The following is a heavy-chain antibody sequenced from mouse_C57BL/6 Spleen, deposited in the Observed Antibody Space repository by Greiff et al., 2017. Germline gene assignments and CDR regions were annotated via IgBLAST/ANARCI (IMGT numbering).Heavy chain of an antibody. CDR3: ARMRYYGSSYYFDY. Sequence: QVQLQQPGADLVKPGASVKMSCKASGYTFTSYWITWVKQRPGQGLEWIGDIYPGSGSTNYNEKFKSKATLTVDTSSSTAYMQLSSLTSEDSAVYYCARMRYYGSSYYFDYWGQGTTLTVSS. J-gene: IGHJ2*01. D-gene: IGHD1-1*01. CDR2: IYPGSGST. V-gene: IGHV1-55*01. CDR1: GYTFTSYW.